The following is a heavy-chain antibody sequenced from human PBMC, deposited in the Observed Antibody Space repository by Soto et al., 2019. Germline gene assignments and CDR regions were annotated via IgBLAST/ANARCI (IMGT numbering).Heavy chain of an antibody. V-gene: IGHV3-30*18. D-gene: IGHD4-17*01. CDR1: GFTFSSYG. J-gene: IGHJ4*02. CDR2: ISYDGSNK. Sequence: ESGGGVVQPGRSLRLSCAASGFTFSSYGMHWVRQAPGKGLEWVAVISYDGSNKYYADSVKGRFTISRDNSKNTLYLQMNSLRAEDTAVYYCAKEFDYGDYAMDYWGQGSLVTVSS. CDR3: AKEFDYGDYAMDY.